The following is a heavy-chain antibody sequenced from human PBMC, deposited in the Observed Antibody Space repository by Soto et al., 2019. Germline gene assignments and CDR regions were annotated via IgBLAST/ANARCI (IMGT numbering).Heavy chain of an antibody. CDR3: ARLGGYSYGPYYYYYGMDV. CDR1: GYIFTSYG. V-gene: IGHV5-10-1*01. J-gene: IGHJ6*02. Sequence: GESLKISCKGSGYIFTSYGSSWVRQMPGKGLEWMGRIDPSDSYTNYSPSFQGHVTISADKSISTAYLQWSSLKASDTAMYYYARLGGYSYGPYYYYYGMDVWGQGTTVTVSS. CDR2: IDPSDSYT. D-gene: IGHD5-18*01.